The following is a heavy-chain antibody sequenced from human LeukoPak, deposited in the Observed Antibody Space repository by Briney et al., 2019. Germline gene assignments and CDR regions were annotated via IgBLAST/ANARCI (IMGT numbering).Heavy chain of an antibody. V-gene: IGHV4-61*09. CDR1: GDSLTSGSRY. Sequence: SETLSLTCAVSGDSLTSGSRYWSWIRQPAGKGLEWIGHFYSSTRTTYNPSLESRVTISGDTAKNQFSLKLDSVTAADTAVYFCARCMSELDYGDYAYYYHMDVWGKGTTVTVSS. D-gene: IGHD4-17*01. J-gene: IGHJ6*04. CDR3: ARCMSELDYGDYAYYYHMDV. CDR2: FYSSTRT.